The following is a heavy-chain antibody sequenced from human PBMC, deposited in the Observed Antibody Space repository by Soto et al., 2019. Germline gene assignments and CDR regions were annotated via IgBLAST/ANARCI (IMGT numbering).Heavy chain of an antibody. CDR2: ISSSSSTI. D-gene: IGHD3-10*01. CDR3: AREARLLWFGELLPFDY. CDR1: GFTFSSYS. J-gene: IGHJ4*02. Sequence: GGSLRLSCAASGFTFSSYSMNWVRQAPGKGLEWVSYISSSSSTIYYADSVKGRFTISRHNAKNSRYLQMNSLRAEDTAVYYCAREARLLWFGELLPFDYWGQGTLVTVSS. V-gene: IGHV3-48*01.